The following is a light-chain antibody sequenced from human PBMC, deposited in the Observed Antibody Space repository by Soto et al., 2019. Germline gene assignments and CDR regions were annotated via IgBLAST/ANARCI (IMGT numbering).Light chain of an antibody. J-gene: IGLJ1*01. CDR1: SSDVGVYNY. CDR2: EVS. CDR3: SSYTSSSTPYV. Sequence: QSALTQPASVSGSPGQSITISCTGTSSDVGVYNYVSWYQQHPGKAPKLMIYEVSNRPSGDSDRFSGSKSGNTASLTISGLQAEDEADYYCSSYTSSSTPYVFGSGTKLTVL. V-gene: IGLV2-14*03.